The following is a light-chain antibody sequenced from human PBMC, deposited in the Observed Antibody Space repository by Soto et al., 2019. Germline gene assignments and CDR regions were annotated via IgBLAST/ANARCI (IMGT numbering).Light chain of an antibody. V-gene: IGKV3-20*01. Sequence: EIVLTQSPGTLSLSPGERATLSCRASQSVSSSYLAWYQQKPGQAPRLLIYGASSRATGIPDRFSGSGSGTDFTLTISRLEPEDFAIYYCQHQSSWPRTFGPGTKVDIK. J-gene: IGKJ1*01. CDR3: QHQSSWPRT. CDR1: QSVSSSY. CDR2: GAS.